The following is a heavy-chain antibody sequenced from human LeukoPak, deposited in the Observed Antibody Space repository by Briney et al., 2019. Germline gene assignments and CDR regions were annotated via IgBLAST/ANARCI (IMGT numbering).Heavy chain of an antibody. V-gene: IGHV3-21*01. D-gene: IGHD2-2*02. Sequence: RGSLRLSCAASGFTFSSYSMNWVRQAPGKGLEWVSSISSSSSYIYYADSVKGRFTISRDNAKNSLYLQMNSLRAEDTAVYYCARASQDIVVVPAAIPALDYYYMDVWGKGTTVTVSS. CDR1: GFTFSSYS. CDR3: ARASQDIVVVPAAIPALDYYYMDV. J-gene: IGHJ6*03. CDR2: ISSSSSYI.